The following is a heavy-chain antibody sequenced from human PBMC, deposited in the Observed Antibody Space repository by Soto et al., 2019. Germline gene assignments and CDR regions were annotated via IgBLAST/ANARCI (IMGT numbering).Heavy chain of an antibody. CDR1: GYTFTGYY. J-gene: IGHJ4*02. V-gene: IGHV1-2*02. D-gene: IGHD6-19*01. Sequence: GASVKVSFKASGYTFTGYYMHWVRQAPGQGLEGMGWINTNRGGTNYAQKLQGRVTMTRDTSISTAYMELSRLRSDDTAVYYCARDQHGADSSGSDVDYWGQGTLVTVSS. CDR2: INTNRGGT. CDR3: ARDQHGADSSGSDVDY.